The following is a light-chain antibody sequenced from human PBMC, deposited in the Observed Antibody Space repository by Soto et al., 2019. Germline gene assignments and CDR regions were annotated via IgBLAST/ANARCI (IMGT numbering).Light chain of an antibody. V-gene: IGKV1-5*03. CDR2: KAS. J-gene: IGKJ1*01. CDR1: QSIINY. Sequence: EIVMTQSPSTLSASPGERATLSCRASQSIINYLAWYQQKPGKAPKLLIYKASSLESEVPSRFSGSGSETEFTLTINSLQPDDSATYYCQQYHSYWWTFGQGTKVDI. CDR3: QQYHSYWWT.